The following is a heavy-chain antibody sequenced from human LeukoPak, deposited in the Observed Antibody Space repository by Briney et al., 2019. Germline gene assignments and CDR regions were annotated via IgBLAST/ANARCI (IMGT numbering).Heavy chain of an antibody. V-gene: IGHV4-34*01. CDR3: ARQPSWTVS. D-gene: IGHD2-2*01. CDR1: GGSFSGYY. CDR2: IDHSGST. J-gene: IGHJ5*02. Sequence: SETLSLTCAVHGGSFSGYYWSWIRQPPGKGLEWIGEIDHSGSTNYNPSLKSRVTISLDTSKNQFSLKLTSVTVADTAVYYCARQPSWTVSWGQGTLVTVSS.